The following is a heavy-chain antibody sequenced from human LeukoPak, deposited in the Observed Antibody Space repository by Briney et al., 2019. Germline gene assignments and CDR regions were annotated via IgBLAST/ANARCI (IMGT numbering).Heavy chain of an antibody. V-gene: IGHV4-4*07. CDR3: ARVGGLRFLEWSSPFYYYMDV. CDR1: GGSISGSY. D-gene: IGHD3-3*01. J-gene: IGHJ6*03. Sequence: SETLSLTCTVSGGSISGSYWNWVRQPAEKGLEWIGRIYTSGSTNYNPSLKSRVTISVDTSKNQFSLKLSSVTAADTAVYYCARVGGLRFLEWSSPFYYYMDVWSKGTTVTVSS. CDR2: IYTSGST.